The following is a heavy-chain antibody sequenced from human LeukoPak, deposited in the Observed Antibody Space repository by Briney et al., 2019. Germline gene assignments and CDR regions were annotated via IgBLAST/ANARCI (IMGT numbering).Heavy chain of an antibody. CDR3: AKESESGSYLDY. CDR2: IWYSGSNQ. Sequence: GRSLRLSCAASGFTFTSYGMHWVRQAPGRGLEWVALIWYSGSNQYYADSVKGRFTISRDSSKNTLYLQMNSLRPEDTAVYYCAKESESGSYLDYWGQGTLVTVSS. CDR1: GFTFTSYG. D-gene: IGHD1-26*01. J-gene: IGHJ4*02. V-gene: IGHV3-30*18.